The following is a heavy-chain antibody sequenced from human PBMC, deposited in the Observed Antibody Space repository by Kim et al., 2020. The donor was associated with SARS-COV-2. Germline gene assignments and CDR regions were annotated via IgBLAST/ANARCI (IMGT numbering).Heavy chain of an antibody. Sequence: SETLSLTCTVSGGSISSSSYYWGWIRQPPGKGLEWIGSIYYSGSTYYNPSLKSRVTISVDTSKNQFSLKLSSVTAADTAVYYCARGVLNLVGGYSGYDLRGPPYYFDYWGQGTLVTVSS. CDR3: ARGVLNLVGGYSGYDLRGPPYYFDY. CDR1: GGSISSSSYY. J-gene: IGHJ4*02. CDR2: IYYSGST. D-gene: IGHD5-12*01. V-gene: IGHV4-39*07.